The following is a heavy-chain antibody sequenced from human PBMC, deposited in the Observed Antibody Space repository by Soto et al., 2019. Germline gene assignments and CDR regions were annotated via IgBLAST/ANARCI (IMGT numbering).Heavy chain of an antibody. CDR1: GYTFTSYY. J-gene: IGHJ6*02. D-gene: IGHD6-13*01. CDR2: INPSGGST. Sequence: QVQLVQSGAEVKKPGASVKVSCKASGYTFTSYYMHWVRQAPGQGLEWMGIINPSGGSTSYAQKFQGGVTMTRDTSTSTVYMELSSLRSEDTAVYYCARDLTIAAATYGMDVWGQGTTVTVSS. CDR3: ARDLTIAAATYGMDV. V-gene: IGHV1-46*03.